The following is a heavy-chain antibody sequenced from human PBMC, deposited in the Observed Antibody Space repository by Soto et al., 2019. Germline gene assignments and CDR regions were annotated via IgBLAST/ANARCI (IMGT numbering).Heavy chain of an antibody. CDR1: GFAFSTYD. CDR3: VRGLCSGGSCYGAFDV. J-gene: IGHJ3*01. Sequence: PXGSLRLSCAASGFAFSTYDMHWVRQTTGKGLEWVSSIVNFGDTYYPDSVRGRFTSSREDAKNSLYLQMNSLRAGDTAVYYCVRGLCSGGSCYGAFDVWGQGTMVTVSS. V-gene: IGHV3-13*01. D-gene: IGHD2-15*01. CDR2: IVNFGDT.